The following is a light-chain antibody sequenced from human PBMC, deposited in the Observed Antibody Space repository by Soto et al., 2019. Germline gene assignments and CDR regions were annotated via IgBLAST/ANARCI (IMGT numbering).Light chain of an antibody. Sequence: DIQMTQSPSSLSASVGDRVTITCRASQSITTYLNWYQQKPGKAPKLLIYAASSLESGVPSTLRGSGSGTNFTLTISSLQPEDFANYYCQQSYSPPWTFGQGTKVEIK. CDR2: AAS. CDR1: QSITTY. V-gene: IGKV1-39*01. CDR3: QQSYSPPWT. J-gene: IGKJ1*01.